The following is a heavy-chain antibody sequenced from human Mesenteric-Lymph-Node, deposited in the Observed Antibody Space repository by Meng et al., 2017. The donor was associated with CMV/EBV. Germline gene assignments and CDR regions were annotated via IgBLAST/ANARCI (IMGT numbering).Heavy chain of an antibody. CDR2: IYSGGST. J-gene: IGHJ6*02. Sequence: GESLKISCAASGFTLSSYGMSWVRQAPGKGLEWVSVIYSGGSTYYADSVKGRFTISRDNSKNTLYLQMNSLRAEDTAVYYCARGKSQLGYYYYGMDVWGQGTTVTVSS. D-gene: IGHD6-6*01. CDR1: GFTLSSYG. CDR3: ARGKSQLGYYYYGMDV. V-gene: IGHV3-53*01.